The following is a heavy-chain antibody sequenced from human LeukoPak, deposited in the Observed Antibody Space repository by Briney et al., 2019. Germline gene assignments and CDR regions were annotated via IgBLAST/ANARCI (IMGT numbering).Heavy chain of an antibody. D-gene: IGHD3-10*01. CDR3: AKLEYYGSGSHTDY. V-gene: IGHV3-7*03. CDR1: GFTFSRHW. J-gene: IGHJ4*02. CDR2: IKHDGSEK. Sequence: GGSLRLSCAASGFTFSRHWMTWVRQAPGKGLEWVANIKHDGSEKNYVDSVKGRFTISRDNAKNSLYLQMNSLRAEDTAVYYCAKLEYYGSGSHTDYWGQGTLVTVSS.